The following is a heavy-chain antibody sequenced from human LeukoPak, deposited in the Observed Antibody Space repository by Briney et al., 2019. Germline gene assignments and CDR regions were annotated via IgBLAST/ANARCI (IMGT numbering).Heavy chain of an antibody. J-gene: IGHJ4*02. CDR1: GFTFSDYY. V-gene: IGHV3-11*06. CDR3: ARYYYDSNGYPGYYFDY. Sequence: GGSLRLSCAASGFTFSDYYMSWIRQAPGKGLEWVSYIGSSSSSYTNYADSVKGRFTISRDNAKDSLYLQMNSLRAEDTAVYYCARYYYDSNGYPGYYFDYWGQGTLVTVSS. D-gene: IGHD3-22*01. CDR2: IGSSSSSYT.